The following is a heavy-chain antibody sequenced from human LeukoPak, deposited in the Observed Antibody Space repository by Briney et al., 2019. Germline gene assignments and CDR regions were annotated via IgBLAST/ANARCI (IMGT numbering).Heavy chain of an antibody. Sequence: GGSLRLSCAAYGITFSSYWMSLVRQAPGKGLEWVANIKQDGSEKYYVDSVKGRFTISRDNAKNSLYLQMNSLRAEDTAVYYCARLGWLLHYWGQGTLVTVSS. CDR2: IKQDGSEK. V-gene: IGHV3-7*01. CDR1: GITFSSYW. D-gene: IGHD3-22*01. J-gene: IGHJ4*02. CDR3: ARLGWLLHY.